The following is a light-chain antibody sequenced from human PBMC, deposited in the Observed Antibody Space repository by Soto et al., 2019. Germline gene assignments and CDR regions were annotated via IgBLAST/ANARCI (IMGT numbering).Light chain of an antibody. Sequence: QSVLTQPASVSGSPGQSIAISCTGTSNDVGGYNYVSWYQQHPVKAPQLIIYDVTNRPSGVSVRFSGSKSGNTASLTISGLQAEDEADYYCSSYTSSSTPYVFGTGTKVTVL. V-gene: IGLV2-14*01. CDR1: SNDVGGYNY. CDR2: DVT. CDR3: SSYTSSSTPYV. J-gene: IGLJ1*01.